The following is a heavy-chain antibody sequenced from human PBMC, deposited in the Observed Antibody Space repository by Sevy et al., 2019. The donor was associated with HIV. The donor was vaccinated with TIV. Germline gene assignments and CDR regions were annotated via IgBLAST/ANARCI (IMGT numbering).Heavy chain of an antibody. CDR1: GFTFSDYA. Sequence: GGSLRLSCAASGFTFSDYAMHWVRHTQGKGLEWVAVISYDGINKNYPDSVKGRFTLSRDNSKNTLSLQMNSPRTEDTAVYYCARDRSTRWINYYSDYWGQGTLVTVSS. V-gene: IGHV3-30-3*01. CDR2: ISYDGINK. CDR3: ARDRSTRWINYYSDY. D-gene: IGHD2-2*01. J-gene: IGHJ4*02.